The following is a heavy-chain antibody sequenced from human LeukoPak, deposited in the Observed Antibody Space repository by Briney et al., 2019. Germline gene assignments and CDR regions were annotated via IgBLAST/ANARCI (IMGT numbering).Heavy chain of an antibody. CDR2: IYYSGSP. Sequence: PSETLSLTCTVSGGSFSSFYWSWIRQPPGKGLEWIGYIYYSGSPNYNPSLKSRVTISVDTSKNQFSLKLRSVTAADTAVYYCARWPNCSSTSCPLDYWGQGTLVTVSS. D-gene: IGHD2-2*01. CDR3: ARWPNCSSTSCPLDY. CDR1: GGSFSSFY. J-gene: IGHJ4*02. V-gene: IGHV4-59*01.